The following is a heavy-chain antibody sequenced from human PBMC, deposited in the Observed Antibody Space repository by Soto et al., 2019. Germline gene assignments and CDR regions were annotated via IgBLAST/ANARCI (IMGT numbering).Heavy chain of an antibody. CDR1: GYTFTSYG. Sequence: ASVKVSCKASGYTFTSYGISWVRQAPGQGIERMGWISAYNGNTNYAQKLQGRVTMTTDTSTSTAYMELRSLRSDDTAVYYCASDVRDIVLMVYALGDAFDIWGQGTMVTVSS. CDR3: ASDVRDIVLMVYALGDAFDI. CDR2: ISAYNGNT. V-gene: IGHV1-18*01. D-gene: IGHD2-8*01. J-gene: IGHJ3*02.